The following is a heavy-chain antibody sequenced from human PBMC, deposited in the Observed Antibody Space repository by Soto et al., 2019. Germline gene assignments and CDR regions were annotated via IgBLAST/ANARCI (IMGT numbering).Heavy chain of an antibody. CDR2: ISRAGSNI. CDR3: AKAIEGAWELNDY. CDR1: GFTFSNCV. V-gene: IGHV3-23*01. J-gene: IGHJ4*02. Sequence: EVQLLESGGGVVQPGGSLRLSCAASGFTFSNCVMKWVRQAPGKGLEWVSDISRAGSNIYYADSVKGRFTISRDNSKNTLYLQMNILRAEDTAVYYCAKAIEGAWELNDYWGQGTLVSVSS. D-gene: IGHD1-26*01.